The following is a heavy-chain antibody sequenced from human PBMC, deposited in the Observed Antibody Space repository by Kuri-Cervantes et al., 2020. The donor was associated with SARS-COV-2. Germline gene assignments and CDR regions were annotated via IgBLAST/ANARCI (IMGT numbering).Heavy chain of an antibody. D-gene: IGHD2-21*01. V-gene: IGHV3-30*04. Sequence: GGSLRLSCAASGFTFNTCAMHWVRQAPGKGLEWVTMISSDGRNKNYADSVKGRFTIPRDNSKNTLYLQINSLRSEDTAIFYCASARVGVLDLWGQGALVTDSS. J-gene: IGHJ5*02. CDR1: GFTFNTCA. CDR2: ISSDGRNK. CDR3: ASARVGVLDL.